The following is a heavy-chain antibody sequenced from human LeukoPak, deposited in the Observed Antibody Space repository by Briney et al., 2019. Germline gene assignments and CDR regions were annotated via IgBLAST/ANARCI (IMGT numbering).Heavy chain of an antibody. D-gene: IGHD2-15*01. V-gene: IGHV3-23*01. Sequence: PGGSLRLSCAASGFTFSSYAMSWVRQAPRKGLEWVSTISGSDGSTYYADSVKGRFTISRDNSKNTLYLQMNSLRAEDTAIYYCAKGYCSGGSCYHDAFDIWGQGTMVTVSS. CDR2: ISGSDGST. CDR1: GFTFSSYA. J-gene: IGHJ3*02. CDR3: AKGYCSGGSCYHDAFDI.